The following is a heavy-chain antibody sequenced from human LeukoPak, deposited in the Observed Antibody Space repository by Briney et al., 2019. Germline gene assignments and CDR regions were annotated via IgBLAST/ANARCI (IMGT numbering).Heavy chain of an antibody. D-gene: IGHD6-13*01. CDR3: TISIVAAGTGSDY. Sequence: GGSLRLSCAASGFTFSGSAMHWVRQASGKGLEWVGRTRSKANSYATAYAASVKGRFTISRDDSKNTAYLQMNSLKTEDTAVYFCTISIVAAGTGSDYWGQGTLVSVSS. CDR2: TRSKANSYAT. CDR1: GFTFSGSA. J-gene: IGHJ4*02. V-gene: IGHV3-73*01.